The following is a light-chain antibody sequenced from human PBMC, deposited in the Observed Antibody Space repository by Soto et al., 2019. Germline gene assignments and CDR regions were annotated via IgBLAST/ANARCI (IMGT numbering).Light chain of an antibody. V-gene: IGKV1-33*01. CDR1: LAISHY. CDR2: DAS. J-gene: IGKJ1*01. Sequence: DIQMTQSPSSLSASVGDRVTIRFRASLAISHYVNWYQQKPGKAPKLLISDASNLQTGVPSRFSGTASGSDFTLTITSLQPDDFATYYCQQYNSQSTFGQGTKVDIK. CDR3: QQYNSQST.